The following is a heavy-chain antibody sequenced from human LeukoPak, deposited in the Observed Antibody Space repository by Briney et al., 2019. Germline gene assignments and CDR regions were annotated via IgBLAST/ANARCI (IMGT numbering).Heavy chain of an antibody. J-gene: IGHJ4*02. D-gene: IGHD2/OR15-2a*01. CDR2: VNSDGTTT. Sequence: PGGSLRLSCAASGFTFSSYWMHWVRHAPGKGLVWVSRVNSDGTTTTYADSVRGRFTISRDNAKNTLYLQMNSLRAEDTAVYYCTSFRGGDFPPVWGQGTLVTVSS. CDR1: GFTFSSYW. V-gene: IGHV3-74*01. CDR3: TSFRGGDFPPV.